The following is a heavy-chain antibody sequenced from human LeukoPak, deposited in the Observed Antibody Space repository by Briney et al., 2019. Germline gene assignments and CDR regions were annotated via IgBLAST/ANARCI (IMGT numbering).Heavy chain of an antibody. J-gene: IGHJ3*02. CDR3: ASPRISWYSSSADDAFDI. Sequence: PSETLSLTCTVSGGSISSGGYYWSWIRQHPGKGLEWIGYIYHSGSTYYNPSLKSRVTISVDRSKNQFSLKLSSVTAADTAVYYCASPRISWYSSSADDAFDIWGQGTMVTVSS. CDR1: GGSISSGGYY. CDR2: IYHSGST. D-gene: IGHD6-6*01. V-gene: IGHV4-31*03.